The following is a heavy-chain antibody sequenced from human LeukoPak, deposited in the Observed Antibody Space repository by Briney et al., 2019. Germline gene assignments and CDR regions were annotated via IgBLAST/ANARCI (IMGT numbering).Heavy chain of an antibody. Sequence: GSLRLSCAASGFTFSNYSMNWVRQPPGKGLEWIGEINHSGSTNYNPSLKSRVTISVDTSKNQFSLKLSSVTAADTAVYYCARREYSSSSATNTGIDYWGQGTLVTVSS. CDR3: ARREYSSSSATNTGIDY. J-gene: IGHJ4*02. CDR2: INHSGST. D-gene: IGHD6-6*01. CDR1: GFTFSNYS. V-gene: IGHV4-34*01.